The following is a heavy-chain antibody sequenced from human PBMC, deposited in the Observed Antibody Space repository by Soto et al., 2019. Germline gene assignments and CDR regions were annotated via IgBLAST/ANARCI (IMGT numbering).Heavy chain of an antibody. V-gene: IGHV1-3*01. CDR1: GYTFTSYA. CDR2: INAGNGNT. D-gene: IGHD3-16*01. Sequence: QVQLVQSGAEVKKPGASVKVSCKASGYTFTSYAMHWVRQAPGQRLEWMGWINAGNGNTKYSQKFQGRVTITRDTSASTAYMELSSLRSEDTAVYYCARGKGITTTTARLNGFDPWGQGTLVTVSS. CDR3: ARGKGITTTTARLNGFDP. J-gene: IGHJ5*02.